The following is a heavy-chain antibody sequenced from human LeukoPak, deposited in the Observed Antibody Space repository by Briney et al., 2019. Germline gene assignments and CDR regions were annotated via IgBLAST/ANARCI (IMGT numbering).Heavy chain of an antibody. CDR1: GGSISSYY. CDR2: IYTSGRT. V-gene: IGHV4-4*07. Sequence: PSETLSRTCTVSGGSISSYYWSWIRQPAGKGLELIGRIYTSGRTNYNPSLKSRVTMSVDTSKNQFSLKLSSVTAADTAVYYCARGYCSGGSCRQFDPWGQGTLVTVSS. D-gene: IGHD2-15*01. CDR3: ARGYCSGGSCRQFDP. J-gene: IGHJ5*02.